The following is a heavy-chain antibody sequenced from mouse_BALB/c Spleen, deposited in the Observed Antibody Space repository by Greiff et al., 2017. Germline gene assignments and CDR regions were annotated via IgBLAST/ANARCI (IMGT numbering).Heavy chain of an antibody. Sequence: QVQLQQPGAELVKPGASVKLSCKASGYTFTSYWMHWVKQRPGQGLEWIGEISPSNGRTNYNEKFKSKATLTVDKSSSTAYMQLSSLTSEDSAVYYCARSTTVVDYAMDYWGQGTSVTVSS. CDR3: ARSTTVVDYAMDY. J-gene: IGHJ4*01. CDR2: ISPSNGRT. D-gene: IGHD1-1*01. V-gene: IGHV1S81*02. CDR1: GYTFTSYW.